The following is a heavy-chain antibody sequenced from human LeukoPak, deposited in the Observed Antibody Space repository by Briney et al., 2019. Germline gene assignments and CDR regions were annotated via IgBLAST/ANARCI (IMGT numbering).Heavy chain of an antibody. V-gene: IGHV3-7*01. CDR1: GFTFSSNYW. CDR3: ARDYGSGSYRY. D-gene: IGHD3-10*01. J-gene: IGHJ4*02. CDR2: IKLDGSDK. Sequence: GGSLRLSCAASGFTFSSNYWMSWVRQAQGKGLEWVANIKLDGSDKYYVDSVKGRFTISRDNAKNSLYLQMNSLRAEDTDVYYCARDYGSGSYRYWGQGTLVTVSS.